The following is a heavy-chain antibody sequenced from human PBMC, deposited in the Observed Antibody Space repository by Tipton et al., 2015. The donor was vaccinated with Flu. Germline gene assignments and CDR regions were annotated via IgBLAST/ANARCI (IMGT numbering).Heavy chain of an antibody. Sequence: GSLRLSCAAFGFTFSSYAMTWVRQAPGKGLEWVSLISGSGGSTYGESVKGRFTIARDNSKNTLYLQMNSLRAEDTAVYYCAKGLNSGPPYYFDYWGQGTLVTVSS. D-gene: IGHD1-26*01. CDR1: GFTFSSYA. J-gene: IGHJ4*02. CDR2: ISGSGGST. CDR3: AKGLNSGPPYYFDY. V-gene: IGHV3-23*01.